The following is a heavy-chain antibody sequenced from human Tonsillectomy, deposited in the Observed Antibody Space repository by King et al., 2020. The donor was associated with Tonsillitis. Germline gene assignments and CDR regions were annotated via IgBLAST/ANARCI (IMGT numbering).Heavy chain of an antibody. CDR1: GGSISSSTYY. CDR2: LYYSGST. CDR3: AIGDHRYYFDY. Sequence: LQLQESGPGLVKPSETLSLTCTVSGGSISSSTYYWGWIRQPPGKGLEYIGSLYYSGSTYYNPSLKSRITISVDTSKNQFSLKLSSVTAADTAVYYCAIGDHRYYFDYWGQGTLVTVSS. D-gene: IGHD4-17*01. V-gene: IGHV4-39*01. J-gene: IGHJ4*02.